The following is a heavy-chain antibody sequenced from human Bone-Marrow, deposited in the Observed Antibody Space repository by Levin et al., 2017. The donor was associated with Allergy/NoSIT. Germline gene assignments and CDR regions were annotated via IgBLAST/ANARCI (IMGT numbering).Heavy chain of an antibody. CDR3: ARDTLSSSGWFYYFGMDV. D-gene: IGHD6-19*01. Sequence: GESLKISCAASGFTFSNYAMHWVRQAPGKGLDWVAVISYDGSNKFYSDSVKGRFTISRDNSKNTLYLQMNSLRAEDTALYYCARDTLSSSGWFYYFGMDVWGQGILVTVSS. CDR1: GFTFSNYA. J-gene: IGHJ6*02. V-gene: IGHV3-30-3*01. CDR2: ISYDGSNK.